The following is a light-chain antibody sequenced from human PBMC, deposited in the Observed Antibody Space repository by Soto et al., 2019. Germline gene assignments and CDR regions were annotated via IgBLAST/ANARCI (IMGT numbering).Light chain of an antibody. CDR3: LQCTHWPSYT. J-gene: IGKJ2*01. CDR2: KVS. V-gene: IGKV2-30*01. Sequence: DVVMTQSPLSLPVTLGQPASISCRSSQSLAYSDGNTYLNWFQQRPGQSSRRLIYKVSNRDSGVPERFSGSGSGTDFTLKISRVEAEDVGVYYCLQCTHWPSYTFGRGTKLEIK. CDR1: QSLAYSDGNTY.